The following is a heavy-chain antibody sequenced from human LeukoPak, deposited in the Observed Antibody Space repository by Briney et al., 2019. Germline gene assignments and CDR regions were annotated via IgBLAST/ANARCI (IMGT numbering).Heavy chain of an antibody. CDR2: ISGYDGNK. Sequence: ASMKVSCKASGYTFTSYGISWVRQAPGQGLEWMGWISGYDGNKNYAQKFQGRVTMTTDTSTNTAYMELRSLRSDDTAVYYCARVNRWWATTGYFQHWGQGTLVTVSS. CDR3: ARVNRWWATTGYFQH. V-gene: IGHV1-18*01. D-gene: IGHD2-15*01. CDR1: GYTFTSYG. J-gene: IGHJ1*01.